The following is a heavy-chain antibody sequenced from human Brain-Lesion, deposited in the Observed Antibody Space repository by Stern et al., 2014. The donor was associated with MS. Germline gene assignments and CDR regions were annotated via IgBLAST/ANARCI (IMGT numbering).Heavy chain of an antibody. J-gene: IGHJ6*02. CDR1: GGSISSGGYY. Sequence: QVQLGQSGPGLVKPSQTLSLSCTVSGGSISSGGYYWSWIRQPAGKGLEWIGRIFNSGSTSYNPPLQSRCPTSKDTSQNQFSQRLNPMTAADTAVYYCARGRVVPGFQYYATDVWGQGTTVIVSS. CDR2: IFNSGST. V-gene: IGHV4-61*02. D-gene: IGHD2-2*01. CDR3: ARGRVVPGFQYYATDV.